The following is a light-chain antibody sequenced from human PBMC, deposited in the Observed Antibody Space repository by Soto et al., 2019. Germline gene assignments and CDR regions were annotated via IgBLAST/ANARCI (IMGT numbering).Light chain of an antibody. CDR1: QSLSSW. J-gene: IGKJ1*01. Sequence: DIQMTQSPSTLSASVGDRVTITCRASQSLSSWLAWYQQKPGKAPKLLIYKASSLQSGVPSRFSGTGSGTEFPLTITSLQPDDFATYYCQQYNGFPRTFGQGTKVEIK. CDR2: KAS. V-gene: IGKV1-5*03. CDR3: QQYNGFPRT.